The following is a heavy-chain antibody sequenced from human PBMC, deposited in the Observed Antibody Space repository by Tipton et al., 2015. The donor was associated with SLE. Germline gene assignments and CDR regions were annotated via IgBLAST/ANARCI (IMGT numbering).Heavy chain of an antibody. J-gene: IGHJ4*02. CDR2: ISSNGGST. V-gene: IGHV3-64*01. CDR3: ARGGRSSLSYFDY. D-gene: IGHD6-6*01. CDR1: GFTFSSYA. Sequence: SLRLSCAASGFTFSSYAMHWVRQAPGKGLEYVSAISSNGGSTYYANSVKGRFTISRDNSKNTLYLQTGSLRAEDMAVYYCARGGRSSLSYFDYWGQGTLVTVSS.